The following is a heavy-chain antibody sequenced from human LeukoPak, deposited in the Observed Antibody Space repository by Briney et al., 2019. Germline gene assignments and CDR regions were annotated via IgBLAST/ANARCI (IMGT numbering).Heavy chain of an antibody. Sequence: SETLSLTCAVYGGSFSGYYWSWIRQPPGKGLEWIGYIYYSGSTNYNPSLKSRVTISVDTSKNQFSLKLSSVTAADTAVYYCARDHQQWLVSGYYYYGMDVWGQGTTVTVSS. CDR3: ARDHQQWLVSGYYYYGMDV. V-gene: IGHV4-59*01. CDR1: GGSFSGYY. J-gene: IGHJ6*02. CDR2: IYYSGST. D-gene: IGHD6-19*01.